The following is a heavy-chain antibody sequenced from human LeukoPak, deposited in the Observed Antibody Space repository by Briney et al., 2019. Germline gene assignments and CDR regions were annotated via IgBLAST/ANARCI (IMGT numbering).Heavy chain of an antibody. CDR1: GFTFSSYG. D-gene: IGHD6-19*01. V-gene: IGHV3-33*06. Sequence: PGGSLRLSCAASGFTFSSYGTHWVRQAPGKGLEWVAVIWYDGSNKYYADSVKGRFTISRDDSKNTLYLQMNSLRAEDTAVYYCAKSYSSGWYDSFDYWGQGTLVTVSS. J-gene: IGHJ4*02. CDR2: IWYDGSNK. CDR3: AKSYSSGWYDSFDY.